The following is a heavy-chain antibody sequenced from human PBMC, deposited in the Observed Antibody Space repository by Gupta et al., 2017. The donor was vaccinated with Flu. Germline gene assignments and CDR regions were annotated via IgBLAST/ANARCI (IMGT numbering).Heavy chain of an antibody. D-gene: IGHD3-22*01. J-gene: IGHJ4*02. CDR1: TVSSYG. Sequence: TVSSYGMNWVRQLPGKGLEWVSYISGSGATTHYADSVKGRFTIARDNAKNSLYLQMNNLRAEDTAVYYCTSYYYDNDDTHFWGQGTLVTVSS. V-gene: IGHV3-48*04. CDR2: ISGSGATT. CDR3: TSYYYDNDDTHF.